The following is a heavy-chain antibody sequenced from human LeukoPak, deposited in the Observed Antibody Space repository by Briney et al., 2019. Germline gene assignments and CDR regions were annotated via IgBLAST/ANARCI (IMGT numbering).Heavy chain of an antibody. CDR1: GFTFSSYA. Sequence: GGSLRLSCAASGFTFSSYAMSWVRQAPGKGLEWVSGINWNGGSTTYADSVKGRFTISRDNAKNSLYLQMNSLRAEDTALYHCARGYCSSTSCYNFDSWGQGTLVTVSS. V-gene: IGHV3-20*01. D-gene: IGHD2-2*02. J-gene: IGHJ4*02. CDR3: ARGYCSSTSCYNFDS. CDR2: INWNGGST.